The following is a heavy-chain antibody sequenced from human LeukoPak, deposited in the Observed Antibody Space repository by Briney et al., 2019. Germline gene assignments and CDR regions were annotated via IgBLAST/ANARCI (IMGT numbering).Heavy chain of an antibody. CDR1: GFTFSNYG. CDR2: IQYDGSNK. J-gene: IGHJ4*02. V-gene: IGHV3-30*02. Sequence: PGGSLRLSCAASGFTFSNYGMHWVRQAPGKGLEWVAFIQYDGSNKYYADSVKGRFTLSRDNSKNTLYLQMNSLIAEDTAVYYCAKGDKQQGDYFDYWGQGNLVTVSS. CDR3: AKGDKQQGDYFDY. D-gene: IGHD5-18*01.